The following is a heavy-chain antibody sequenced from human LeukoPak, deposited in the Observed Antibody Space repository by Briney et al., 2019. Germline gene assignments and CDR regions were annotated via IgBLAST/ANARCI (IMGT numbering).Heavy chain of an antibody. CDR2: ISPTGSTT. CDR3: ARGPNSNWSGLDF. J-gene: IGHJ4*02. D-gene: IGHD6-6*01. V-gene: IGHV3-74*01. CDR1: GFSFSGHW. Sequence: GGSLRLCCTASGFSFSGHWMHWARQLPGKGLVWVSRISPTGSTTSYADSVKGRFTVSRDNAKNTLYLQVNNLRAEDTAVYYCARGPNSNWSGLDFWGQGTLLTVSS.